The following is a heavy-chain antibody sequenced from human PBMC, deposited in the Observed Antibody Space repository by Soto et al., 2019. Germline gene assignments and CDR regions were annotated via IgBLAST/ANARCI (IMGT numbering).Heavy chain of an antibody. CDR1: GLTFSSYA. CDR3: AKAMSRSSSSVGFDY. D-gene: IGHD6-6*01. V-gene: IGHV3-23*01. J-gene: IGHJ4*02. Sequence: PRGSLRLSSAASGLTFSSYAKRWGRQASGKGLEWVSAISGSGGSTYYADSVKGRFTISRDNSKNTLYLQMNSLRAEDTAVYYCAKAMSRSSSSVGFDYWGQGTLVTVSS. CDR2: ISGSGGST.